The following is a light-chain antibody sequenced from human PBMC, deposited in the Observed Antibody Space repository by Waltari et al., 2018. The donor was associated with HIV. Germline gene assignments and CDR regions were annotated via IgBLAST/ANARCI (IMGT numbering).Light chain of an antibody. V-gene: IGKV1-39*01. CDR3: QQSYSTPPGT. J-gene: IGKJ1*01. CDR1: QSISSY. Sequence: EIQMTQSPSSLSASVGDRVTITCRASQSISSYFNWSQQKPGQAPKLLLYAASSLQSGGPSRFSGSGSGTDFTLTISSLQPEDFATYYCQQSYSTPPGTFGQGTKVEIK. CDR2: AAS.